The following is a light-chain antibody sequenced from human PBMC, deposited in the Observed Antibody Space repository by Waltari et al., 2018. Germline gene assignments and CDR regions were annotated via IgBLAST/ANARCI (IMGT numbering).Light chain of an antibody. Sequence: DIQMTQAPSTLSPSVGARVTITCRASQSIATWLAWYQQKPGKAPNLLIYEASSLGSGVPSRFSGSGSGTEFTLTISSLQPDDFATYYCQQYNSYPWTFGQGTKVEIK. CDR3: QQYNSYPWT. CDR1: QSIATW. CDR2: EAS. J-gene: IGKJ1*01. V-gene: IGKV1-5*03.